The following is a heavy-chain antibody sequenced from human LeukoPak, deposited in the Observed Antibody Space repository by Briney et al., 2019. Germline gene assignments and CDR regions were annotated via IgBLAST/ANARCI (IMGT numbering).Heavy chain of an antibody. Sequence: PSETLSLTCTVSGGSISGYSWTWIRQPPGQGLEWIGYFHNSRTTSYNPSLTGRVIISVDTAMDQISLKLSSVTAADTAVYYCARGHRGVTMIVVVPERFDYWGQGTLVTVSS. D-gene: IGHD3-22*01. J-gene: IGHJ4*02. V-gene: IGHV4-59*12. CDR3: ARGHRGVTMIVVVPERFDY. CDR1: GGSISGYS. CDR2: FHNSRTT.